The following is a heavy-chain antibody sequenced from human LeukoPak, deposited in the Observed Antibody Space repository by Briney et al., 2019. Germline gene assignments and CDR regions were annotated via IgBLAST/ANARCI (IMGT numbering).Heavy chain of an antibody. CDR1: GFTFSSYG. D-gene: IGHD6-13*01. CDR3: TSTAGTLAGDY. V-gene: IGHV3-23*01. Sequence: GGSLRLSGAASGFTFSSYGMSWVRQAPGKGLEWVSAISGSGGSTYYADSVKGRFTISRDNSKNTAYLQMNSLKIEDTAVYYCTSTAGTLAGDYWGQGTLVTVSS. CDR2: ISGSGGST. J-gene: IGHJ4*01.